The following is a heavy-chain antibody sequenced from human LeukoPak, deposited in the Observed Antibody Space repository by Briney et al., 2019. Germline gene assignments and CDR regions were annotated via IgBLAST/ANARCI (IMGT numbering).Heavy chain of an antibody. CDR2: IGYSGST. V-gene: IGHV4-59*01. CDR1: GASISNYY. Sequence: PSETLSLTCAVSGASISNYYWSWIRQPPGKGLEWIGYIGYSGSTTYTPSIKSRVTISLDTSAIYFSLKLSSVTAADTAVYYCARHYSSDPFDYWGQGTLVTVSS. CDR3: ARHYSSDPFDY. J-gene: IGHJ4*02. D-gene: IGHD6-19*01.